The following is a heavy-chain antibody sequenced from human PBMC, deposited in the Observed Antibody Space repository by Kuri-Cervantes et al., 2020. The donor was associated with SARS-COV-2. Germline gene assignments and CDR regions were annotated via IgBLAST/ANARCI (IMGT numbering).Heavy chain of an antibody. Sequence: GESLKISCEASGLPFRSHAMHWVRQAPGRGLEWVAVISYDGREKNYANSLKGRFTISRDNSMNTVWLQMDSLRVDDTAVYYCARGDIVVVPAATYYYFYPMDVWGQGTTV. CDR2: ISYDGREK. CDR3: ARGDIVVVPAATYYYFYPMDV. J-gene: IGHJ6*01. V-gene: IGHV3-30*04. CDR1: GLPFRSHA. D-gene: IGHD2-2*01.